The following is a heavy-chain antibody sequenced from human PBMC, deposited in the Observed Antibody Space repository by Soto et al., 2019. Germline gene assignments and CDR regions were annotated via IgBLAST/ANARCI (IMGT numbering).Heavy chain of an antibody. D-gene: IGHD3-16*01. V-gene: IGHV1-24*01. Sequence: ASVKVSCKVSGYTLTELSMHWVRQAPGKGLEWMGGFDPEDGETIYAQKFQGRVTMTEDTSTDTAYMELSSLRSDDTAIYYCARLTGVFRLVLDYWGQGTQVTVSS. CDR2: FDPEDGET. J-gene: IGHJ4*02. CDR1: GYTLTELS. CDR3: ARLTGVFRLVLDY.